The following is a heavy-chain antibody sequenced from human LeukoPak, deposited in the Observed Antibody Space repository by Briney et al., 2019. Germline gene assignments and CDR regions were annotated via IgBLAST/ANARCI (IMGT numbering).Heavy chain of an antibody. D-gene: IGHD3-22*01. CDR1: GYTFTGYY. Sequence: ASVKVSCKASGYTFTGYYLHWVQQAPGQGLEWMGWINPNSGGTNFAQKFQGRVTMTRDTSISTAYMELSRLRSDDTAVYYCARALYYYDSSGYTDYWGQGTLVTVSS. J-gene: IGHJ4*02. V-gene: IGHV1-2*02. CDR3: ARALYYYDSSGYTDY. CDR2: INPNSGGT.